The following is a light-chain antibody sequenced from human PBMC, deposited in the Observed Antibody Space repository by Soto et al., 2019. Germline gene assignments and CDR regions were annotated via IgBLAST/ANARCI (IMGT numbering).Light chain of an antibody. CDR2: GAA. V-gene: IGKV3-20*01. J-gene: IGKJ3*01. CDR1: EDVYINS. Sequence: EIVLTQSPGILSLSPGERATLSCRASEDVYINSLAWYQQKPGQPPRLLIYGAATRASAVPDRFSGSGSGADFALTITRLEPEDFAVYYCQQYGGSPLAFGPGTRVD. CDR3: QQYGGSPLA.